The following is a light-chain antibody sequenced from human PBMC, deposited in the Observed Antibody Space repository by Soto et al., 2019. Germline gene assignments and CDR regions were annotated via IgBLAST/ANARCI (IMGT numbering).Light chain of an antibody. CDR1: QSVSSSY. V-gene: IGKV3-20*01. J-gene: IGKJ1*01. Sequence: ERATLSCSASQSVSSSYLAWYQQKAGQATRLLIHGASSRATGIPDRFSGSGSGTDFTLTISRLEPEDFAVYYCQQYGSSPWTFGQGTKVDIK. CDR2: GAS. CDR3: QQYGSSPWT.